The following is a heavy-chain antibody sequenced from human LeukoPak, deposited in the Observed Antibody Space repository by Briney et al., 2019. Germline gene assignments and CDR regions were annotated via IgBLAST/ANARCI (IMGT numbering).Heavy chain of an antibody. Sequence: GRSLRLSCAASGFTFSSYGMHLVRQAPGKGLEWVAVISYDGSNKYYADSVKGRFTISRDNSKNTLYLQMNSLRAEDTAVYYCAKDYSSGYPDYWGQGTLVTVSS. CDR2: ISYDGSNK. J-gene: IGHJ4*02. CDR3: AKDYSSGYPDY. D-gene: IGHD3-22*01. V-gene: IGHV3-30*18. CDR1: GFTFSSYG.